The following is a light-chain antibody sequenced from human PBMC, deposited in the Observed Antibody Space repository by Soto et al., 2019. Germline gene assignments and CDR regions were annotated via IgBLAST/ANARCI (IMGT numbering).Light chain of an antibody. J-gene: IGLJ3*02. CDR2: GNS. CDR1: SSNIGAGYD. CDR3: HSYASSLSGV. V-gene: IGLV1-40*01. Sequence: QSVLTQPPSVSGAPGQRVTISCTGSSSNIGAGYDVHWYQQLPGTAPKLLIYGNSNRPSGVPDRFSGSKSGTSASLAITGLQAEDEADYYCHSYASSLSGVFGGGTQLTVL.